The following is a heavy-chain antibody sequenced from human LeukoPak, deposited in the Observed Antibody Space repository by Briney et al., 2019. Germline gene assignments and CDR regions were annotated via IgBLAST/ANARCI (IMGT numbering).Heavy chain of an antibody. CDR2: MNPNSGNT. CDR1: GYTFTSYD. D-gene: IGHD1-26*01. Sequence: ASVKVSCKASGYTFTSYDINWVRQATGQGLEWMGWMNPNSGNTGYAQKFQGRVTITRNTSISTAYMELSSLRSEDTAVYYCARYSGSYYYFDYWVQGTLVTVSS. J-gene: IGHJ4*02. CDR3: ARYSGSYYYFDY. V-gene: IGHV1-8*03.